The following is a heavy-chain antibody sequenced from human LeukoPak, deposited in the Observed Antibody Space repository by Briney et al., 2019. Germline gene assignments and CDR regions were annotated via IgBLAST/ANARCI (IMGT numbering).Heavy chain of an antibody. CDR1: GGTFSSYA. J-gene: IGHJ3*02. V-gene: IGHV1-69*06. Sequence: GASVKVSCKASGGTFSSYAISWVRQAPGQGLEWMGGIIPIFGTANYAQKFQGRVTITADKSTSTAYMELSSLRSEDTAVYYCARDPSYYYGSGSQLDDAFDIWGQGTMVTVSS. CDR2: IIPIFGTA. D-gene: IGHD3-10*01. CDR3: ARDPSYYYGSGSQLDDAFDI.